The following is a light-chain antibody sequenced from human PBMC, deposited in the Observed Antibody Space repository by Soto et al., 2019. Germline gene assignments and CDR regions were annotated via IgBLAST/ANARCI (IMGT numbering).Light chain of an antibody. Sequence: DIQMTQSPSSLSASVGDRVTITCRASQSISSYLNWYQQKPGKAPKLLIYAASSLQSGVPSRFSGSGSGTDFTLTISSLQPEYFSTYYCQQSYSTLNFGGGTRWIS. J-gene: IGKJ4*01. V-gene: IGKV1-39*01. CDR1: QSISSY. CDR3: QQSYSTLN. CDR2: AAS.